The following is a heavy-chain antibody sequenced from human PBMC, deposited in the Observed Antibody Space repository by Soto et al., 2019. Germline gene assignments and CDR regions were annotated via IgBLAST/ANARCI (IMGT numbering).Heavy chain of an antibody. CDR3: ATVLHDYGTNWVDS. Sequence: SEPLSLTCSVSGASIRSGRYYWSWIRHSPGRSLEWIGYIYYTVDTQYNSAVKRRVTILLDNSKDHFSLTLTSVTAADTAIYYCATVLHDYGTNWVDSWGQGTQVTVSS. D-gene: IGHD3-16*01. CDR2: IYYTVDT. J-gene: IGHJ5*01. CDR1: GASIRSGRYY. V-gene: IGHV4-30-4*01.